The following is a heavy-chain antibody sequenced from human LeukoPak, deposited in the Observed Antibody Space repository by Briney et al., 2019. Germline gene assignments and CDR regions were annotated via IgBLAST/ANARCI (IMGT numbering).Heavy chain of an antibody. CDR3: ARGDWFDP. CDR2: IYSGGST. CDR1: GFTFSSYA. Sequence: GGSLRLSCAASGFTFSSYAMSWVRQAPGKGLEWVSVIYSGGSTYYADSVKGRFTISRDNSKNTLYLQMNSLRAEDTAVYYCARGDWFDPWGQGTLVTVSS. V-gene: IGHV3-53*01. J-gene: IGHJ5*02.